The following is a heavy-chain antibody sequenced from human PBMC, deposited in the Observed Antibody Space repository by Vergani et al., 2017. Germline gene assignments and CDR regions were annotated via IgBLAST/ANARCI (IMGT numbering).Heavy chain of an antibody. J-gene: IGHJ3*02. Sequence: QVQLQQWGAGLLKPSETLSLTCAVYGGSFSGYYWSWIRQPPGKGLEWIGRIYTSGSTNYNPSLKSRVTISVDTSKNQFSLKLSSVTAADTAVYYCARGVGPADAFDIWGQGTMVTVSS. V-gene: IGHV4-59*10. CDR3: ARGVGPADAFDI. CDR1: GGSFSGYY. D-gene: IGHD3/OR15-3a*01. CDR2: IYTSGST.